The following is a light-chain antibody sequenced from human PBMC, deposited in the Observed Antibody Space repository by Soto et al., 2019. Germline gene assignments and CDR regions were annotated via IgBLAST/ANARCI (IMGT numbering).Light chain of an antibody. CDR1: QSVSSN. V-gene: IGKV3-15*01. Sequence: EIVMTQSPATLSVSPGERATLSCRASQSVSSNLAWYQQKPGQAPRLLIYGASTRATGIPARFSGSVSGTDVTLTISSLQSEDFAVYYCQQYNNWPQTFGQGTKLEIK. CDR3: QQYNNWPQT. J-gene: IGKJ2*01. CDR2: GAS.